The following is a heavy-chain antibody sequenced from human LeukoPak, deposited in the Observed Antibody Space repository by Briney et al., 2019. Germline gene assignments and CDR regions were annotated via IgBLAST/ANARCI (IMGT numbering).Heavy chain of an antibody. CDR1: GSSISSYY. Sequence: SETLSLTCTVSGSSISSYYWSWIRQPPGKGLEWIGYIYTSGSTNYNPSLKSRVTISVDTSKNQFSLKLSSVTAADTAVYYCASGYDSSGYDAFDIWGQGTMVTVSS. CDR2: IYTSGST. V-gene: IGHV4-4*09. J-gene: IGHJ3*02. CDR3: ASGYDSSGYDAFDI. D-gene: IGHD3-22*01.